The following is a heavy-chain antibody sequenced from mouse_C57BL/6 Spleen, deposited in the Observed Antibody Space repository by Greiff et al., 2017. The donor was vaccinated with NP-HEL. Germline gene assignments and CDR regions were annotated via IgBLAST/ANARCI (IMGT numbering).Heavy chain of an antibody. V-gene: IGHV1-42*01. CDR1: GYSFTGYY. CDR2: INPSTGGT. CDR3: ARANGNLYDYDGAWFAY. D-gene: IGHD2-4*01. J-gene: IGHJ3*01. Sequence: VQLQQSGPELVKPGASVKISCKASGYSFTGYYMNWVKQSPEKSLEWIGEINPSTGGTTYNQKFKAKATLTVDKSSSTAYMQLKSLTSEDSAVYYCARANGNLYDYDGAWFAYWGQGTLVTVSA.